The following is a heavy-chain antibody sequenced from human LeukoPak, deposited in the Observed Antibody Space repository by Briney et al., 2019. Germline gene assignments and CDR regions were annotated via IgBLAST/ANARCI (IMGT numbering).Heavy chain of an antibody. Sequence: GGSLRLSCAASGFTFRNFAMSWVRQAPGKGLQWVSSINGNDGTTYYADSVKGRFTISRDNSKNTLNLEMNSLRAEDTAMYYCAKPDYGEYFPQWGQGTLVTVSS. CDR1: GFTFRNFA. CDR3: AKPDYGEYFPQ. D-gene: IGHD4-17*01. CDR2: INGNDGTT. J-gene: IGHJ1*01. V-gene: IGHV3-23*01.